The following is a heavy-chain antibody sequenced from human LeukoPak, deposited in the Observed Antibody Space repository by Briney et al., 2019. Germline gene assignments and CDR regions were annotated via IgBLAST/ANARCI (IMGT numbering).Heavy chain of an antibody. J-gene: IGHJ4*02. CDR3: ARGGGQWLRGYYFDY. V-gene: IGHV4-34*01. Sequence: SETLSLTCAVYGGSFSGYYWSWIRQPPGKGLEWIGEINRSGSTNYNPSLKSRVTISVDTSKNQFSLKLNSVTAAGTAVYYCARGGGQWLRGYYFDYWGQGTLVTVSS. D-gene: IGHD6-19*01. CDR1: GGSFSGYY. CDR2: INRSGST.